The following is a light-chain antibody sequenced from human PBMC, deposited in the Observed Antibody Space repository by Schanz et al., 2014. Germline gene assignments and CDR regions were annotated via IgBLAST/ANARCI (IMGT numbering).Light chain of an antibody. CDR1: SSDVGGYDY. CDR3: NSYTTNIPRV. V-gene: IGLV2-8*01. CDR2: EVS. Sequence: QSALTQPPSASGSPGQSVTVSCTGTSSDVGGYDYVSWYQQLPGKAPKLMIYEVSKRPSGVPDRFSGSKSGNTASLTVSGLQAEDEADYYCNSYTTNIPRVFGGGTKLTVL. J-gene: IGLJ3*02.